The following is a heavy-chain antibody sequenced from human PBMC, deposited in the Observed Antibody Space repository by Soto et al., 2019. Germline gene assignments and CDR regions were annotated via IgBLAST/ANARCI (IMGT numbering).Heavy chain of an antibody. J-gene: IGHJ4*02. V-gene: IGHV3-49*04. CDR2: IRSKAYGGTT. CDR3: TRGGIDSSSWYRPFDY. D-gene: IGHD6-13*01. CDR1: GFTFGDYA. Sequence: GSLRLSCTASGFTFGDYAMSWVRQAPGKGLEWVGFIRSKAYGGTTEYAASVKGRFTISRDDSKSIAYLQMNSLKTEDTAVYYCTRGGIDSSSWYRPFDYWGQGTLVTVSS.